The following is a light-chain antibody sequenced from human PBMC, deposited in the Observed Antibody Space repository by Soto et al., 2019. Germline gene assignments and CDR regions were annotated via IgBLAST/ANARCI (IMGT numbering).Light chain of an antibody. CDR3: QQFSSYPLT. V-gene: IGKV3-20*01. Sequence: IVLTQSPAILALSPGDRATLSCRASQSVSSSYLAWYQHKPGQAPRLLIHGTSSRVTGIPDRFSGSGSGTDFTLTITRLEPEDFAVYYCQQFSSYPLTFGGGTKVDI. CDR1: QSVSSSY. CDR2: GTS. J-gene: IGKJ4*01.